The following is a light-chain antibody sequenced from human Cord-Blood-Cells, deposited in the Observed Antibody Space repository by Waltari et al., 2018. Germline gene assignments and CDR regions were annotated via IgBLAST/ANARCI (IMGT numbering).Light chain of an antibody. J-gene: IGKJ3*01. Sequence: EIVLTQSPGTLSLSPGERATLSCRASQSVSSSYLAWYQQKPGQAPRRLIYGASSRATGIPDRFSGSGSGTDFTLTISRLEPGDFAVYYCQQYGSSPFTFGPGTKVDIK. V-gene: IGKV3-20*01. CDR1: QSVSSSY. CDR3: QQYGSSPFT. CDR2: GAS.